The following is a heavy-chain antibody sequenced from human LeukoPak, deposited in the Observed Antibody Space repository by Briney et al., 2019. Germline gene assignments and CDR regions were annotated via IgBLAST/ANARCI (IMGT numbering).Heavy chain of an antibody. CDR1: GYTFTSYG. CDR3: ARDLSAKGSAFDI. V-gene: IGHV1-18*01. D-gene: IGHD3-10*01. J-gene: IGHJ3*02. Sequence: ASVKVSCKASGYTFTSYGISWVRQAPGQGLEWMGWISTYTGKINYAQKLQGRVTMTRDMSTSTVYMELSSLRSEDTAVYYCARDLSAKGSAFDIWGQGTMVTVSS. CDR2: ISTYTGKI.